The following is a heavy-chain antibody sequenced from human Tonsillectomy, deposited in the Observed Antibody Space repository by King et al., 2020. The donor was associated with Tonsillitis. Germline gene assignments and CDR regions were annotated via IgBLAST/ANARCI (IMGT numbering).Heavy chain of an antibody. V-gene: IGHV3-23*04. CDR1: GFTFSSYA. J-gene: IGHJ2*01. Sequence: VQLVESGGGLVQPGGSLRLSCAASGFTFSSYAMSWVRQAPGKGLEWVSAISGSGGSAYYADSVKGRFTMSRDNSKNTLQLQMNSLRAEDTAVYYCAKWAGYAESSVREGYLDLWGRGTLVTVSS. CDR2: ISGSGGSA. CDR3: AKWAGYAESSVREGYLDL. D-gene: IGHD2-2*01.